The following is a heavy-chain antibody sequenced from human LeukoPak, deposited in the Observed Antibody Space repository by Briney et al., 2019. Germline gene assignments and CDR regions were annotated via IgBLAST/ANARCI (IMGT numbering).Heavy chain of an antibody. CDR3: ARRGGVIINDAFDI. V-gene: IGHV1-2*04. CDR1: GYTFTGYY. Sequence: GASVKVSCKASGYTFTGYYMHWVRQAPGQGLEWMGWINPNSGGTNYAQKFQGWVTMTRDTSISTAYMELRSLRSDDTAVYYCARRGGVIINDAFDIWGQGTMVTVSS. CDR2: INPNSGGT. J-gene: IGHJ3*02. D-gene: IGHD3-10*01.